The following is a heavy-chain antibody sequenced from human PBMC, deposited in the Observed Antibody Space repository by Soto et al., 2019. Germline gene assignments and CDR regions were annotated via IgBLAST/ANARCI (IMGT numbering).Heavy chain of an antibody. CDR2: ISHSGST. CDR1: GGSISSDSYY. V-gene: IGHV4-39*07. Sequence: SETLSLTCTVSGGSISSDSYYWGWIRQSPEKGLEWIAEISHSGSTNYNPSLESRVIVSVDKSKNQFSLKLTSVTAADTAVYYCARARATIAAAAIFDCWGQGTLVTVSS. J-gene: IGHJ4*02. CDR3: ARARATIAAAAIFDC. D-gene: IGHD6-13*01.